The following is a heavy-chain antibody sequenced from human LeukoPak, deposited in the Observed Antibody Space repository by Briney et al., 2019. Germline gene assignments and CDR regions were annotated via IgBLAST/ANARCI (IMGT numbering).Heavy chain of an antibody. J-gene: IGHJ6*02. CDR2: INAGNGNT. D-gene: IGHD6-13*01. CDR3: ATAAAGNPLVEGMDV. V-gene: IGHV1-3*01. CDR1: GYTFTSYA. Sequence: ASVKVSCKASGYTFTSYAMHWVRQAPGQRLEWMGWINAGNGNTKYSQKFQGRVTITRDTSASTAYMELSSLRSEDTAVYYCATAAAGNPLVEGMDVWGQGTTVTVSS.